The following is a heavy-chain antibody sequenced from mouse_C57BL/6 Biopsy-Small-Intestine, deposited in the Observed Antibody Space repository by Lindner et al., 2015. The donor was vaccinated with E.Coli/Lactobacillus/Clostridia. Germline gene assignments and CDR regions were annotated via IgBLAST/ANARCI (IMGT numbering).Heavy chain of an antibody. V-gene: IGHV1-54*01. Sequence: VQLQESGAELVRPGTSVKVSCKASGYAFTNYLIEWVKQRPGQGLEWIGVINPGSGGTNYNEKFKGKATLTADKSSSTAYMQLSSLTSEDSAVYYCARATTVVEGFAYWGQGTLVTVSA. J-gene: IGHJ3*01. CDR3: ARATTVVEGFAY. CDR2: INPGSGGT. CDR1: GYAFTNYL. D-gene: IGHD1-1*01.